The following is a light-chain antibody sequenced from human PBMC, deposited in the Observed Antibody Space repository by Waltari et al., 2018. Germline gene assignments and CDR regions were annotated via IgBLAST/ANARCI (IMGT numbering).Light chain of an antibody. J-gene: IGLJ2*01. V-gene: IGLV2-8*01. CDR3: SSYGGKNNLI. Sequence: QSALTQPPSASGSPGQSVTISCTGPSSYIGGYNFVSWFQQHPGKAPKLVIYDVNERPSGVPDRFSGSKSGSTATLTVSGLQAEDEADYYCSSYGGKNNLIFGGGTTLTV. CDR1: SSYIGGYNF. CDR2: DVN.